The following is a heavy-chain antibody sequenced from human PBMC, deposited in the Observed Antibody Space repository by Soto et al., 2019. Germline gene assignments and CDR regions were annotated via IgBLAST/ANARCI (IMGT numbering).Heavy chain of an antibody. J-gene: IGHJ3*02. Sequence: EVHLLESGGGLVQPGGSLRLSCVAFEFTFSSYAMSWVRQAPGKGLEWVSAISYSGGSTYYADSVKGRFTISRDNSKNTLYLPMNSLRDEDMAVYYCAKVPTGEMATVFQAFDIWGQGTMVTVSS. CDR3: AKVPTGEMATVFQAFDI. CDR2: ISYSGGST. V-gene: IGHV3-23*01. CDR1: EFTFSSYA. D-gene: IGHD4-4*01.